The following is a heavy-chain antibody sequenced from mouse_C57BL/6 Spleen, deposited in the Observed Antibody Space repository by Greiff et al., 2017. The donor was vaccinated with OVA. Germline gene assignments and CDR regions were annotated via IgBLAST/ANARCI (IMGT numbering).Heavy chain of an antibody. V-gene: IGHV1-15*01. D-gene: IGHD1-1*01. J-gene: IGHJ4*01. CDR2: IGPETGGT. CDR1: GYTFTDYE. Sequence: QVQLQQSGAELVRPGASVTLSCKASGYTFTDYEMHWVKQTPVHGLEWIGAIGPETGGTAYNQKFKGKAILTADKSFSTAYMGLRSLTSEDSAVYYCTSYYGVRYAMDYWGQGTSVTVSS. CDR3: TSYYGVRYAMDY.